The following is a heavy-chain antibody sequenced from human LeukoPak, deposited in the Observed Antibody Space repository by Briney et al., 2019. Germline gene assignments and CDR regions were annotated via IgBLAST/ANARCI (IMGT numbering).Heavy chain of an antibody. CDR3: ARHGGRRFLEWLLYKGPFDY. D-gene: IGHD3-3*01. CDR1: GGSISSSSYY. J-gene: IGHJ4*02. CDR2: IYYSGST. V-gene: IGHV4-39*01. Sequence: SETLSFTCTVSGGSISSSSYYWGWIRQPPGKGLEWIGSIYYSGSTYYNPSLKSRVTISVDSSKNQFSLKLSSVTPADTAVYYCARHGGRRFLEWLLYKGPFDYWGQGTLVTVSS.